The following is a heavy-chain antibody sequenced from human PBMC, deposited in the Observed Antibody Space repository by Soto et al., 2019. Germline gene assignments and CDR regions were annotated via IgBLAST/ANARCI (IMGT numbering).Heavy chain of an antibody. CDR2: IYYSGST. V-gene: IGHV4-31*03. Sequence: PSETLSLTCTVSGGSISSGGYYWSWIRQHPGKGLEWIGYIYYSGSTYYNPSLKSRVTISVDTPKNQFSLKLSSVTAADTAVYYCARGGQRDPFDYWGQGTLVTVSS. D-gene: IGHD6-25*01. CDR1: GGSISSGGYY. CDR3: ARGGQRDPFDY. J-gene: IGHJ4*02.